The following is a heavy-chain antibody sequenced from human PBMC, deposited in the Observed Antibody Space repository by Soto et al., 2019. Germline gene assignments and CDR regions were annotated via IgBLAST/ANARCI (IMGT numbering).Heavy chain of an antibody. D-gene: IGHD2-2*02. CDR1: GYTFTGYY. V-gene: IGHV1-2*04. Sequence: ASVKVSCKASGYTFTGYYMHWVRQAPGQGLEWMGWINPDSGGTNYAQKFQGWVTMTRDTSISTAYMELSRLRSDDTAVYYCAMNTLNYYYYMDVWGKGTTVTVSS. CDR3: AMNTLNYYYYMDV. J-gene: IGHJ6*03. CDR2: INPDSGGT.